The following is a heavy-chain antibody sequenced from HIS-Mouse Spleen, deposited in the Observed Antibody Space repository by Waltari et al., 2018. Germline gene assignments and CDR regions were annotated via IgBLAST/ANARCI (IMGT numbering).Heavy chain of an antibody. CDR1: GYTFTSYD. D-gene: IGHD3-3*01. J-gene: IGHJ4*02. V-gene: IGHV1-8*01. CDR3: ARVYYDFWSGYYY. CDR2: RNPNSGTT. Sequence: QVQLVQSGAEVKKPGASVKVSCKASGYTFTSYDIKWVRQATGQGREWMGGRNPNSGTTGYAQRFQCRVTMTRNTSISTAYMELSSLRSEDTAVYYCARVYYDFWSGYYYWGQGTLVTVSS.